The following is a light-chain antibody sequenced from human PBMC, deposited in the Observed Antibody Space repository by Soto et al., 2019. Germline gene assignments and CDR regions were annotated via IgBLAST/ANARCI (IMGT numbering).Light chain of an antibody. J-gene: IGLJ2*01. CDR3: SSYAGRDNLWI. V-gene: IGLV2-8*01. CDR1: SGDVGGYDY. CDR2: DVT. Sequence: QSALTQPPSASGSPGQSVTISCTGTSGDVGGYDYVSWYQQHPGKAPRLMIYDVTKRPSGVPDRFSGSKSGNTASLTVSGLQAEDEADYYCSSYAGRDNLWIFGAGTQLTFL.